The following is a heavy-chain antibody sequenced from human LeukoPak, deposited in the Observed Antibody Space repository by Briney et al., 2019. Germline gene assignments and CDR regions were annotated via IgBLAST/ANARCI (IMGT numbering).Heavy chain of an antibody. D-gene: IGHD3-3*01. CDR2: ISTTGST. CDR1: GASISDYY. V-gene: IGHV4-4*07. CDR3: ARSPSTIGWNWGYYFDY. Sequence: PSETLSLTCTVSGASISDYYWSWTRQSAGKGLEWIGRISTTGSTYYNPSFQSRVTMSADPSKTLFFLRLRSVTAADTAVYYCARSPSTIGWNWGYYFDYWGQGSLVTVSS. J-gene: IGHJ4*02.